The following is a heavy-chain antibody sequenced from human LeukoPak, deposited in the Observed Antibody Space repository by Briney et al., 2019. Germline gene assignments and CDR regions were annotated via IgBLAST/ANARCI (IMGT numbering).Heavy chain of an antibody. V-gene: IGHV4-59*01. CDR2: IYYSGST. D-gene: IGHD3-10*02. CDR1: GGSISSYY. CDR3: ATSMFAYFDY. J-gene: IGHJ4*02. Sequence: SETLSLTCVVSGGSISSYYWSWIRQPPGKGLEWIGYIYYSGSTNYNPSLKSRVTISVDTSKNQFSLKLSSVTAADTAVYYCATSMFAYFDYWGQGTLVTVSS.